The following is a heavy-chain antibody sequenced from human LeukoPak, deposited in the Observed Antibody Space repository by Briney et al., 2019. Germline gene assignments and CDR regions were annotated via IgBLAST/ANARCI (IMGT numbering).Heavy chain of an antibody. CDR1: GGSISSYY. J-gene: IGHJ5*02. CDR3: VRVALDYGDYVWFDP. Sequence: SETLSLTCTVSGGSISSYYWSWIRQPPGKGLEWIGYIYYSGSTNYNPSLKSRVTISVDTSKNQFSLKLSSVTAADTAVYYCVRVALDYGDYVWFDPWGQGTLVTVSS. D-gene: IGHD4-17*01. CDR2: IYYSGST. V-gene: IGHV4-59*01.